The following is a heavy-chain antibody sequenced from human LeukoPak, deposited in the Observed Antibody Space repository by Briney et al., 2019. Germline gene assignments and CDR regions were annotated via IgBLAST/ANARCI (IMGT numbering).Heavy chain of an antibody. Sequence: GASLRLSCAASGFTFSSYATSWVRQAPGKGLEWVSAISGSGGSTYYADSVKGRFTISRDNSENTLYLQMNSLRAEDTAVYYCAEAMEGYCSGGSCYQYYFDYWGQGTLVTVSS. CDR2: ISGSGGST. J-gene: IGHJ4*02. V-gene: IGHV3-23*01. D-gene: IGHD2-15*01. CDR3: AEAMEGYCSGGSCYQYYFDY. CDR1: GFTFSSYA.